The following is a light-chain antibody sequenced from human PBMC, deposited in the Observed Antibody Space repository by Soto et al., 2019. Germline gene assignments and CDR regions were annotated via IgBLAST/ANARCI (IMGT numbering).Light chain of an antibody. CDR2: EGN. CDR1: SSDVGSYNL. J-gene: IGLJ2*01. Sequence: QSALTQPASVSGSPGQSITISCTGSSSDVGSYNLVSWYQQYPGKAPKLMIFEGNKRPSGVSNRFSASKSGNTASLTISGLHAEDEADYYCWSYAGRRTFEVFGGGTKLTVL. CDR3: WSYAGRRTFEV. V-gene: IGLV2-23*03.